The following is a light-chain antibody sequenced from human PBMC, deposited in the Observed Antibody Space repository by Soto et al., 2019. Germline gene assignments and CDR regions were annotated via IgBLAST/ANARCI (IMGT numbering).Light chain of an antibody. Sequence: QSVLTQPPSVSAAPGQKVSISCSGSISSVGNNYVSWYQQLPGAAPKLLIYENNKRPSGIPDRFSGSKSGTSATLGITGLQTGDEAYYYCGTWDSSLRVVVFGGGTKLTVL. CDR2: ENN. V-gene: IGLV1-51*01. CDR3: GTWDSSLRVVV. J-gene: IGLJ2*01. CDR1: ISSVGNNY.